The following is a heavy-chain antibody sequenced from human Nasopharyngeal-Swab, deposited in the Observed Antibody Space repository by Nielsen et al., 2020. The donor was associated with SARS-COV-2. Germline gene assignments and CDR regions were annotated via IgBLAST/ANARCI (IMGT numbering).Heavy chain of an antibody. Sequence: WVRQAPGQGLEWMGRIIPILDITNYAQKFQGRVTITADKSTYTAYMELSSLRSEDTAIYYCARMEFYYGSAGFTSPHYYYAMDVRGQGTTVTVSS. V-gene: IGHV1-69*02. J-gene: IGHJ6*02. D-gene: IGHD3-10*01. CDR3: ARMEFYYGSAGFTSPHYYYAMDV. CDR2: IIPILDIT.